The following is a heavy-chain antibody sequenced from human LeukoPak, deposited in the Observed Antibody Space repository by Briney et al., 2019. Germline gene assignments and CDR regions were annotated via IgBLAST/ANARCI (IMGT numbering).Heavy chain of an antibody. Sequence: GGSLRLSCAASGFTFSDHYMDWVRQASGKGLEWVGRIRSKANSYATAYAASVKGRFTISRDDSKNTAYLQMNSLKTEDTAVYYCTRSVTGALDYWGQGTLVTVSS. CDR1: GFTFSDHY. J-gene: IGHJ4*02. V-gene: IGHV3-73*01. D-gene: IGHD3-10*01. CDR3: TRSVTGALDY. CDR2: IRSKANSYAT.